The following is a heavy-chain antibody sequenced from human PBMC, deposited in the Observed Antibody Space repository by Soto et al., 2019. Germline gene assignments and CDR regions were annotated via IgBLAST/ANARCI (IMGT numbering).Heavy chain of an antibody. V-gene: IGHV4-34*01. CDR3: ARGISVMLGVQGDAPDKSSFDY. D-gene: IGHD3-10*02. Sequence: PSETLSLTCAVYVGSFSGHYWTWIRQPPGKGLEWIGEINHTGSTNQNPSLKSRVSISVDTSKNQFFLKLRSVTAADTAVYYCARGISVMLGVQGDAPDKSSFDYWSQGTLVTVPQ. CDR1: VGSFSGHY. CDR2: INHTGST. J-gene: IGHJ4*02.